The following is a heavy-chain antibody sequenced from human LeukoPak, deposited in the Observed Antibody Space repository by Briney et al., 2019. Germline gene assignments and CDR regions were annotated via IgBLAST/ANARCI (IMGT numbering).Heavy chain of an antibody. CDR2: IYAGGAA. J-gene: IGHJ4*02. Sequence: GGSLRLSCAASGFTVSTNYLSWVRQAPGKGLEWVSVIYAGGAAYYADYVKGRFTISRDTSNNTLFLQMHSLRAEDTAVYYCARSTSYHFDYWGQGTRVAVSS. CDR1: GFTVSTNY. D-gene: IGHD2-2*01. V-gene: IGHV3-53*01. CDR3: ARSTSYHFDY.